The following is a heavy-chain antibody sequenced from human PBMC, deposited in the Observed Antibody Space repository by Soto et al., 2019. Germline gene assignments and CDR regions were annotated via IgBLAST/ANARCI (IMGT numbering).Heavy chain of an antibody. D-gene: IGHD4-4*01. Sequence: GGSLRLSCAASGFNFRIHAMSWVRQAPGKGLEWVSIIGGSGGFTRYADSVKGRFITSRDNSKNTVYLRMSSLRAEDTGVYYCARAPDDYNMYLWGSWGQGXPVTVSS. CDR3: ARAPDDYNMYLWGS. J-gene: IGHJ5*02. CDR1: GFNFRIHA. CDR2: IGGSGGFT. V-gene: IGHV3-23*01.